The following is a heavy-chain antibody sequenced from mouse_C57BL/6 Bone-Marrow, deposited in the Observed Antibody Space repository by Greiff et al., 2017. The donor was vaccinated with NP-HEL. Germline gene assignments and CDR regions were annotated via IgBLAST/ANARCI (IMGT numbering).Heavy chain of an antibody. CDR3: ARYGPHWYFDV. J-gene: IGHJ1*03. D-gene: IGHD1-1*02. CDR1: GYSFTGYF. CDR2: INPYNGDT. Sequence: EVQLQQSGPELVKPGDSVKISCKASGYSFTGYFMNWVMQSHGKSLEWIGRINPYNGDTFYNQKFKGKATLTVDKSSSTAHMELRSLTSEDSAVYYCARYGPHWYFDVWGTGTTVTVSS. V-gene: IGHV1-20*01.